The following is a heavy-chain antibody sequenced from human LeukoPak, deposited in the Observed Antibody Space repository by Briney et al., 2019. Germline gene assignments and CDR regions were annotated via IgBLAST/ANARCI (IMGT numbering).Heavy chain of an antibody. CDR2: VSGYDGDT. V-gene: IGHV1-18*01. D-gene: IGHD6-13*01. Sequence: AAVKVACKTSGYSFTSYGITWVRQAPGQGLEWMGWVSGYDGDTNYAQKLQGRVTMTTYPSTSTAYVELRSLTSDDTAVHYCARDRHSGYASSWFEYWGQGTLVTVSS. J-gene: IGHJ5*01. CDR3: ARDRHSGYASSWFEY. CDR1: GYSFTSYG.